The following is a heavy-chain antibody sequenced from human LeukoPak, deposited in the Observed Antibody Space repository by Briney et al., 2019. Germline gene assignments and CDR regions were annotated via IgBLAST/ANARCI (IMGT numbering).Heavy chain of an antibody. CDR1: GFTFSSYA. Sequence: QPGGSLRLSCAASGFTFSSYAMHWVRQAPGKGLEWVAVISYDGSNKYYADSVKGRFTISRDNSKNTLYLQMNSLRAEDTAVYYCARDGSGSYYYYYYMDAWGKGTTVTVSS. J-gene: IGHJ6*03. D-gene: IGHD3-10*01. V-gene: IGHV3-30*01. CDR2: ISYDGSNK. CDR3: ARDGSGSYYYYYYMDA.